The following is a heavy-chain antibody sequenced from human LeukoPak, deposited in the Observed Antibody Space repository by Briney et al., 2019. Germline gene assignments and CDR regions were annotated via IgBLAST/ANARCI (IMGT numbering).Heavy chain of an antibody. J-gene: IGHJ5*02. Sequence: RTSETLSLTCTVSGGSISSYYWSWIRQPPGKGLEWIGYIYYSGSTNYNPSLKSRVTISVDTSKNQFSLKLSSVTGADTAVYYCARVRGAIFGVVIHPDWFDPWGQGTLVTVSS. D-gene: IGHD3-3*01. CDR3: ARVRGAIFGVVIHPDWFDP. CDR2: IYYSGST. CDR1: GGSISSYY. V-gene: IGHV4-59*01.